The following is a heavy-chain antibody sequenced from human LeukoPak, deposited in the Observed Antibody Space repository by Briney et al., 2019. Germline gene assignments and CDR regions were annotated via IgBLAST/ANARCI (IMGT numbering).Heavy chain of an antibody. CDR2: ISGSGGST. CDR1: GFTFSSYA. CDR3: ATPNLRHFDWLLYLDY. J-gene: IGHJ4*02. V-gene: IGHV3-23*01. D-gene: IGHD3-9*01. Sequence: GGSLRLSCAASGFTFSSYAMSWVRQAPGKGLEWVSAISGSGGSTYYADSVKGRFTISRDNSKNTLYLQMNSLRAEDTAVYYCATPNLRHFDWLLYLDYWGQGTLVIVSS.